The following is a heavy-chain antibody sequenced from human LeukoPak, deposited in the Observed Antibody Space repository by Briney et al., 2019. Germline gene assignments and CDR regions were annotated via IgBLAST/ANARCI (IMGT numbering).Heavy chain of an antibody. CDR2: ISSSSSYI. V-gene: IGHV3-21*01. Sequence: GGSLRLSCAASGFTFSSYSMNWVRQAPRKGLEWVSSISSSSSYIYYADSVKGRFSISRDNAKNSLYLQMNSLRPEDTAMYYCASPEWLPDSIDIWGQGTMVTVSS. CDR3: ASPEWLPDSIDI. J-gene: IGHJ3*02. CDR1: GFTFSSYS. D-gene: IGHD3-3*01.